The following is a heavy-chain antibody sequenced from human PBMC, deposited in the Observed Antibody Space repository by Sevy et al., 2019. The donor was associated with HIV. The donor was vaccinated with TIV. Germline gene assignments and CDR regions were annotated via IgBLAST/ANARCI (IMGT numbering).Heavy chain of an antibody. Sequence: GGSLRLSCAASGFSFGDYYMTWIRQAPGKGLEWVSYISPTSANIYYADSVKGRFTISRDNAKNSLFLQMNSLRADDTALYYCARGVYYDSSGYCLWWGQGTLVTVSS. CDR2: ISPTSANI. CDR3: ARGVYYDSSGYCLW. V-gene: IGHV3-11*01. CDR1: GFSFGDYY. J-gene: IGHJ1*01. D-gene: IGHD3-22*01.